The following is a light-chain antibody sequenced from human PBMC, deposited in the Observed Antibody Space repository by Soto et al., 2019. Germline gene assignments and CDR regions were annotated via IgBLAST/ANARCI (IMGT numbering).Light chain of an antibody. V-gene: IGKV3-15*01. J-gene: IGKJ1*01. CDR2: GAS. CDR3: QQYNNWPPVT. CDR1: QSVSSN. Sequence: TVTTQSPATLSVSPGERDTLSCRASQSVSSNLAWYQQKPGQAPRLLIYGASTRATGIPARFSGSGSGTEFTLTISSLQSEDFAVYYCQQYNNWPPVTFGQGTKVDIK.